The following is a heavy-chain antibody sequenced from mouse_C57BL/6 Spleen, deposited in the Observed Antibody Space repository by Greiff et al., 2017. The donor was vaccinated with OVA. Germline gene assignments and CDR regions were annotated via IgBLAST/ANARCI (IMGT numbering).Heavy chain of an antibody. D-gene: IGHD1-1*01. CDR3: ARKNYDGSPLDY. V-gene: IGHV1-61*01. Sequence: QVQLKQPGAELVRPGSSVKLSCKASGYTFTSYWMDWVKQRPGQGLEWIGNIYPSDSETHYNQKFKDKATLTVDKSSSTAYMQLSSLTSEDSAVYYCARKNYDGSPLDYWGQGTTLTVSS. CDR1: GYTFTSYW. CDR2: IYPSDSET. J-gene: IGHJ2*01.